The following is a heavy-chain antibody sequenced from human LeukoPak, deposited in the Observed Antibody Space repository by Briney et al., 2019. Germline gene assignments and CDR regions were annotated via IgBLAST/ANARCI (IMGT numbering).Heavy chain of an antibody. CDR3: ARGRAVWGNYYFDL. V-gene: IGHV3-23*01. Sequence: GGSLRLSCAASGFTFSSYAMSWVRQAPGKGLEWVSAFSGSGGSTYYADSVKGRFTISRDNSKNTLYLQMNSLRAEDTAVHYCARGRAVWGNYYFDLWGQGTLVTVSS. CDR1: GFTFSSYA. J-gene: IGHJ4*02. CDR2: FSGSGGST. D-gene: IGHD3-16*01.